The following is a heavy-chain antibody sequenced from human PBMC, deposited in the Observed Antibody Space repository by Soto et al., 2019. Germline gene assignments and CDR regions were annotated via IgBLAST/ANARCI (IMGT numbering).Heavy chain of an antibody. Sequence: GGSLRLSCAASGFTFSSYTMSWVRQASEKGLECVSGLSGTGTRTYYADSVKPRFTISRDYSGSTLSLPMTSLRDEDKAGYYCAKDPSTDPLGVSAYGGQGTLVTVSS. V-gene: IGHV3-23*01. CDR3: AKDPSTDPLGVSAY. CDR1: GFTFSSYT. J-gene: IGHJ4*02. CDR2: LSGTGTRT. D-gene: IGHD2-8*01.